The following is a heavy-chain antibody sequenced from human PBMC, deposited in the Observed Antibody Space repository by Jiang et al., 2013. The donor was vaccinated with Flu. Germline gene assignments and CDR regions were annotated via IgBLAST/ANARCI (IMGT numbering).Heavy chain of an antibody. J-gene: IGHJ4*02. CDR3: AGRGFSYGAFDY. CDR2: ISDDVNKR. V-gene: IGHV3-30-3*01. D-gene: IGHD5-18*01. Sequence: GSVVQPGRSLRLSCAVSGFLVSNYAMYWVRQSPGKGLEWVAVISDDVNKRYYADSVKGRFTISRDNSKNTVYLQMNSLRTEDRAVYYCAGRGFSYGAFDYWGRGTLVTVSS. CDR1: GFLVSNYA.